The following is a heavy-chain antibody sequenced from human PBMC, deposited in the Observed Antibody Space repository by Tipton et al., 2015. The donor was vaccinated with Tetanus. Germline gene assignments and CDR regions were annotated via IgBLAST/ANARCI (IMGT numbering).Heavy chain of an antibody. J-gene: IGHJ5*02. Sequence: TLSLTCGVSGGSFSGNYWSWVRQAPGKGLEWIGEINHRGGTMYNPSLKSRVTISGDTSKDQFFLKLSSVTAADTAVYYCARDQGGGRVVRLNWFDPWGQGALVTVSS. CDR3: ARDQGGGRVVRLNWFDP. CDR1: GGSFSGNY. D-gene: IGHD6-6*01. CDR2: INHRGGT. V-gene: IGHV4-34*09.